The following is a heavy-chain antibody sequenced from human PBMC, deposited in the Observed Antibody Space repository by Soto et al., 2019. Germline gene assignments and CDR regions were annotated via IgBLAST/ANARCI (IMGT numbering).Heavy chain of an antibody. CDR1: GGTFSSYT. CDR2: IIPILGIA. CDR3: AREAAVARPLDY. D-gene: IGHD2-15*01. J-gene: IGHJ4*02. V-gene: IGHV1-69*08. Sequence: QVQLVQSGAEVKKPGSSVKVSCKASGGTFSSYTISWVRQAPGQGLEWMGRIIPILGIANYAQKFQGRVTITADKSTRTAYMELSSLRSEDTAVYYCAREAAVARPLDYWGQGTLVTVSS.